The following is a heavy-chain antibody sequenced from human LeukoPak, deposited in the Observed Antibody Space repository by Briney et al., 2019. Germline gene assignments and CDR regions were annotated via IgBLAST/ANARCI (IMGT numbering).Heavy chain of an antibody. CDR1: GFTFSSYE. Sequence: PGGSLRLSCAASGFTFSSYEMNWVRQAPGKGLEWVSYISSSGSTIYYADSVKGRFTISRDNAKNSLYLQMNSLRAEDTAVYYFARGKSVVLDYCGEGTLVTVSS. CDR2: ISSSGSTI. D-gene: IGHD2-15*01. J-gene: IGHJ4*02. CDR3: ARGKSVVLDY. V-gene: IGHV3-48*03.